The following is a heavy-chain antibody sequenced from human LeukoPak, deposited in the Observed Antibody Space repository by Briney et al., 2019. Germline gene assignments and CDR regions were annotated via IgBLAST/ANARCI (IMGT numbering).Heavy chain of an antibody. Sequence: GGSLRLSRAASGFTLSGYWMHWVRQAPREGLVWVSRIDPDGTTTNYADSVKGRLTTSRDNAKNTLYLKMNSLRAEDTALYYCTRVQAGRAGLMDVWGRGTTVTVSS. CDR2: IDPDGTTT. V-gene: IGHV3-74*01. CDR3: TRVQAGRAGLMDV. J-gene: IGHJ6*02. D-gene: IGHD6-13*01. CDR1: GFTLSGYW.